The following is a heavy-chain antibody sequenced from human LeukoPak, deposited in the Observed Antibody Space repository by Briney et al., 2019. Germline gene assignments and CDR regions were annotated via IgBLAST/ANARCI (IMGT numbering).Heavy chain of an antibody. CDR1: GYTFTGYY. CDR3: ARVRTYSSGWYHLDY. Sequence: GASVKVSCKASGYTFTGYYMHWVRQAPGQGVEWMGWINPNSGGTNYAQKFQGRVTMTRDTSISTAYMELSRLRSDDTAVYYCARVRTYSSGWYHLDYWGQGTLVTVSS. J-gene: IGHJ4*02. CDR2: INPNSGGT. D-gene: IGHD6-19*01. V-gene: IGHV1-2*02.